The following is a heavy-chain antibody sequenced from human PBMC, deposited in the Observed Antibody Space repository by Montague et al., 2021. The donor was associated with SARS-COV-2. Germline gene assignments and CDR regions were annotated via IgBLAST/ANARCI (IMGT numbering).Heavy chain of an antibody. D-gene: IGHD3-10*01. Sequence: SETLSLTCAVYDGSFSSSTYDWGWIRQPPGKGLEWIGSIYYSGSTYYNPSLKSRVTISVDTSKNQFSLKLSSVTAADTAVYYCARLGLLWFGELWNWGQGTLVTVSS. CDR1: DGSFSSSTYD. CDR3: ARLGLLWFGELWN. CDR2: IYYSGST. J-gene: IGHJ4*02. V-gene: IGHV4-39*01.